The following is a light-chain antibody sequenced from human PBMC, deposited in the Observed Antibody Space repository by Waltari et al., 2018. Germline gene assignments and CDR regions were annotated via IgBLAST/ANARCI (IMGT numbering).Light chain of an antibody. V-gene: IGKV1-5*01. CDR1: QSIDSW. CDR2: DAS. Sequence: DIQMTQSPSTLSASVGDRVTITCRASQSIDSWLAWYQQKPGKAPKLLSYDASSLERGVPSRFSGSGSGTEFTLTISSLQPDDFATYYCQQYNSDSQNFGQGTKVEIK. CDR3: QQYNSDSQN. J-gene: IGKJ1*01.